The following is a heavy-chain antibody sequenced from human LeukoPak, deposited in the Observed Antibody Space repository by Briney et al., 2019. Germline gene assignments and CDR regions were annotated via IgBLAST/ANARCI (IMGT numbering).Heavy chain of an antibody. CDR2: INHSGST. V-gene: IGHV4-34*01. CDR3: ARRGGYYDSSGFSY. J-gene: IGHJ4*02. D-gene: IGHD3-22*01. CDR1: GGSFSGYY. Sequence: SETLSLTCAVYGGSFSGYYWSWIRQPPGKGLELIGEINHSGSTNYNPSLKSRVTISVDTSKNQFSLKLSSVTAADTAVYYCARRGGYYDSSGFSYWGQGTLVTVSS.